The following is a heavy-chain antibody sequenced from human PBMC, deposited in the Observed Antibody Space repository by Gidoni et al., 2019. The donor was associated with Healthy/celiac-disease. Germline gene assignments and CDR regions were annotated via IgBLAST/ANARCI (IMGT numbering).Heavy chain of an antibody. D-gene: IGHD3-10*01. CDR1: GFTFSSHG. CDR3: AKEGSVTMVRGVTYYFDY. CDR2: ISYDGSNK. J-gene: IGHJ4*02. V-gene: IGHV3-30*18. Sequence: QVQLVESGGGVVQPGRSLRLSCAASGFTFSSHGMHWVRQAPGKGLEWVAVISYDGSNKYYADSVKGRFTISRDNSKNTLYLQMNSLRAEDTAVYYCAKEGSVTMVRGVTYYFDYWGQGTLVTVSS.